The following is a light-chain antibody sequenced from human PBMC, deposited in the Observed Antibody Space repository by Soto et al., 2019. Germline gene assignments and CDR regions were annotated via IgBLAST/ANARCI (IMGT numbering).Light chain of an antibody. CDR2: DTS. J-gene: IGKJ2*01. Sequence: EMVLTQSPGTLSLSPGERVTLSCRASQSVSSSYLAWYQQKPGQAPRLLIHDTSSRATGTPDRFSGCGSATDFTLTISRLEPEDFAVYYCLQYGRSPYTFGQGTKLEI. V-gene: IGKV3-20*01. CDR1: QSVSSSY. CDR3: LQYGRSPYT.